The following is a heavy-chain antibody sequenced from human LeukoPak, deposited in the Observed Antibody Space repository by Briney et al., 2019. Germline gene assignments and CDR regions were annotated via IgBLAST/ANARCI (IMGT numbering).Heavy chain of an antibody. V-gene: IGHV3-7*03. CDR2: IKEDGSDK. D-gene: IGHD6-19*01. CDR1: EFTFSDYW. Sequence: GGSLRLSCAGSEFTFSDYWMTWVRQAPGKGLEWVANIKEDGSDKYYVDSVKGRFTISRDNSRNTLYLQMSSLRPDDTAVYYCAKGGAQQAVYYFDYWGQGTLVTVSS. J-gene: IGHJ4*02. CDR3: AKGGAQQAVYYFDY.